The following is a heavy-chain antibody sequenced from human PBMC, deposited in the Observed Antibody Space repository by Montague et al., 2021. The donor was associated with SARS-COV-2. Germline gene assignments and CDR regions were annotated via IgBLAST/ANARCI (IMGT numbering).Heavy chain of an antibody. CDR2: IHHGGST. CDR1: GGSFSTYS. CDR3: ARLGDGVVPSPILGVGPYYSYYYMDV. Sequence: SETLSLTYAVHGGSFSTYSWNWIRQPAGKGLEWIGEIHHGGSTNXNPSLKSRVTISADTSKNQFSLRLTSVAAADTAVYYCARLGDGVVPSPILGVGPYYSYYYMDVWGKGTTVTVSS. V-gene: IGHV4-34*01. J-gene: IGHJ6*03. D-gene: IGHD3-10*01.